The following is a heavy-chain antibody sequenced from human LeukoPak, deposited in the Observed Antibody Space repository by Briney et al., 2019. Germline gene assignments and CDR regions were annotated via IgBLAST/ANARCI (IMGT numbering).Heavy chain of an antibody. CDR2: INPSGGST. CDR3: ARGSPYYYDSSGAPADFQH. CDR1: GYTFTSYY. D-gene: IGHD3-22*01. V-gene: IGHV1-46*01. Sequence: ASVKVSCKASGYTFTSYYMHWVRQAPGQGLEWMGIINPSGGSTSYAQKFQGRVTMTRDTSTSTVYMELSSLRSEDTAVYYCARGSPYYYDSSGAPADFQHWGQGTLVTVSP. J-gene: IGHJ1*01.